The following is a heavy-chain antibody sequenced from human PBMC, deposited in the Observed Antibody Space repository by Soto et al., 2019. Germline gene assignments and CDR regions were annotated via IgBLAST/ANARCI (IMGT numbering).Heavy chain of an antibody. CDR2: IYHSGST. CDR3: ARGGYDAPPRVGMDV. D-gene: IGHD5-12*01. V-gene: IGHV4-30-2*01. Sequence: PSETLSLTCAVSGGSISSGGYSWSWIRQPPGKGLEWIGYIYHSGSTYYNPSLKSRVTISVDRSKNQFSLKLSSVTAADTAVYYCARGGYDAPPRVGMDVWGQGTTVTVSS. J-gene: IGHJ6*02. CDR1: GGSISSGGYS.